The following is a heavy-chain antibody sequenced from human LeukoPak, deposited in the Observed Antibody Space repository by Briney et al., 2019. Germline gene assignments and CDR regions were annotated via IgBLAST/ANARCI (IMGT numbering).Heavy chain of an antibody. CDR1: GFTFSSYS. V-gene: IGHV3-48*01. J-gene: IGHJ5*02. Sequence: GGSLRLSCAASGFTFSSYSMNWVRQAPGKGLEWVSYISSSSTTTYISRSSTIYYADSVKGRFTISRDNAKNSLYLQMNSLRAEDTAVYYCARALPMVRGVIDDPWGQGTLVTVSS. D-gene: IGHD3-10*01. CDR2: ISSSSTTTYISRSSTI. CDR3: ARALPMVRGVIDDP.